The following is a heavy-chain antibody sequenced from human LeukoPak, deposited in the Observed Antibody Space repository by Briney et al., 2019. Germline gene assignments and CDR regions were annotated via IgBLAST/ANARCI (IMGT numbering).Heavy chain of an antibody. Sequence: PGGSLRLSCAASGFTFSSYSMNWVRQAPGKGLEWVSSISSSSSYIYYADSVKGRFTISRDNAKNSLYLQMNSLRAEDTAVYYCAKTGFGVCSSTGCHLIWGQGTLVTVSS. CDR2: ISSSSSYI. CDR3: AKTGFGVCSSTGCHLI. CDR1: GFTFSSYS. V-gene: IGHV3-21*01. D-gene: IGHD2-2*01. J-gene: IGHJ4*02.